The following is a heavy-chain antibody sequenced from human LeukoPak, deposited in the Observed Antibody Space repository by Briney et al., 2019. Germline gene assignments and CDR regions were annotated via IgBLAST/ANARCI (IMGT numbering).Heavy chain of an antibody. CDR1: GGSISSYY. D-gene: IGHD2-2*01. Sequence: SETLSLTCTVSGGSISSYYWSWIRQPAGKGLEWIGRIYTSGSTNYNPSLKSRVTMSVDTSKNQFSLKLSSVTAADTAVYYCARDLTARKDLSSTSIWFDPWGQGTPVTVSS. CDR3: ARDLTARKDLSSTSIWFDP. CDR2: IYTSGST. J-gene: IGHJ5*02. V-gene: IGHV4-4*07.